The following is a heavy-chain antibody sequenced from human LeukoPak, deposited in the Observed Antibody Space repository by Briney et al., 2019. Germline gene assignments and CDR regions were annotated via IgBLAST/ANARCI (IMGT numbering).Heavy chain of an antibody. CDR1: GFTFSSYS. V-gene: IGHV3-21*01. CDR3: ARDFREYSRSWNY. CDR2: ISSSSSYI. D-gene: IGHD6-6*01. J-gene: IGHJ4*02. Sequence: GGSLRLSCAASGFTFSSYSINWVRQAPGKGRGWVSSISSSSSYIYYADSVKGRFTISRDNAKKSLYLQMNSLRAEDTAVYYCARDFREYSRSWNYPGQGTLVTVSP.